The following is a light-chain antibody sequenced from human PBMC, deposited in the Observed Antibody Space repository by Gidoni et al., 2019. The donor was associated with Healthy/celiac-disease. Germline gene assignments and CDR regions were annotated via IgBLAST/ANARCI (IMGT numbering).Light chain of an antibody. CDR3: SSYTSSSTVV. V-gene: IGLV2-14*01. CDR2: EVS. J-gene: IGLJ2*01. CDR1: SSDVGGYNY. Sequence: QSALTPPASVSGPPGQSIPISCTGTSSDVGGYNYVSWYQQHPGKAPKRMIYEVSTRPSGVSNRFSGSKSGNTASLTISELQAEDEADYYCSSYTSSSTVVFGGGTKLTVL.